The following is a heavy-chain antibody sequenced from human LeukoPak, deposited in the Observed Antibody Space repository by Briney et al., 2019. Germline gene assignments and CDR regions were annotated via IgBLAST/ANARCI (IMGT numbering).Heavy chain of an antibody. CDR2: INTDGSRT. D-gene: IGHD1-1*01. CDR3: ARDKYID. Sequence: GGSLRLSCAASGFTFSSYWMHWVRRAPGQGRKWVSRINTDGSRTEYADSVEGRFTISRDNAKNTLYLQMNSLRAEDTAVYYCARDKYIDWGQGTLVTVSS. J-gene: IGHJ4*02. CDR1: GFTFSSYW. V-gene: IGHV3-74*03.